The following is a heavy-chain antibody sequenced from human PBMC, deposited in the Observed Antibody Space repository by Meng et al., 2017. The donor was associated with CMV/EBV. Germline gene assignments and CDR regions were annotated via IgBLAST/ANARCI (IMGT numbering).Heavy chain of an antibody. D-gene: IGHD1-14*01. CDR2: IYYSGST. V-gene: IGHV4-30-4*08. CDR1: GGSISSGDYY. Sequence: QVQLPESGPGLVKPSQHLSLTCTVSGGSISSGDYYWSWIRQPPGKGLDWIGYIYYSGSTYYDPSLKSRVTISVDTSKNQFSLKLSSVTAADTAVYYCARVTSRVAGAFDYWGQGTLVTVSS. CDR3: ARVTSRVAGAFDY. J-gene: IGHJ4*02.